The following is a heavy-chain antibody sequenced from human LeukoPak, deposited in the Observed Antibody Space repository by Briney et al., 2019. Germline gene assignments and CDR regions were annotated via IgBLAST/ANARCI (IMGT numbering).Heavy chain of an antibody. CDR3: ARGRATMVRGGLRAFDI. J-gene: IGHJ3*02. CDR2: ISSSSSYI. V-gene: IGHV3-21*01. CDR1: GFTFSSYS. Sequence: GGSLRLSCAASGFTFSSYSMNWVRQAPGKGLEWVSSISSSSSYIYYADSVKGRFTISRDNAKNSLYLQMNSLRAEDTAVYYCARGRATMVRGGLRAFDIWGQGTMVTVSS. D-gene: IGHD3-10*01.